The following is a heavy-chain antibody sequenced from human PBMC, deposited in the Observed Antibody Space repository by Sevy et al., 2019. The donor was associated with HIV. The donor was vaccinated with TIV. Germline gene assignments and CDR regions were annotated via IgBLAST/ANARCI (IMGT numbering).Heavy chain of an antibody. CDR3: ATTKDYYETSGSPFDY. Sequence: ASVKVSCKVSGKSVTAFSMHWVLQAPGKGLEWMGSFDPEDGETIYAQKLQGRLTMTEDTSTDTAYMELSRLRSEDTAVYYCATTKDYYETSGSPFDYWGQRTLVTVSS. CDR1: GKSVTAFS. D-gene: IGHD3-22*01. V-gene: IGHV1-24*01. CDR2: FDPEDGET. J-gene: IGHJ4*02.